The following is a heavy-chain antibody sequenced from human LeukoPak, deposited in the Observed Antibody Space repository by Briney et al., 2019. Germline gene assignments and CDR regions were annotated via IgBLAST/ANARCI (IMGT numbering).Heavy chain of an antibody. V-gene: IGHV1-2*02. CDR3: AREDGSGSYYPRFDY. CDR1: GYTFTGYY. D-gene: IGHD3-10*01. Sequence: ASVKVSCKASGYTFTGYYMHWVRQAPGQGLEWMGWINPNSGGTNYAQKFQGRVTKTRDTSISTAYMELSRLRSDDTAVYYCAREDGSGSYYPRFDYWGQGTLVTVSS. CDR2: INPNSGGT. J-gene: IGHJ4*02.